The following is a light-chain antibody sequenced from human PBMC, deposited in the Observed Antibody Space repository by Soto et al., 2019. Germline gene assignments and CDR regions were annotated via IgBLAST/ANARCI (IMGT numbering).Light chain of an antibody. CDR1: SSDVGGYNY. J-gene: IGLJ1*01. CDR3: TSYAGTSTPYV. V-gene: IGLV2-14*03. Sequence: QSALTQPASVSGSPGQSITISCTGTSSDVGGYNYVSWYQQHPGKAPKLMIYDVNNRPSGVSNRFSGSKSGNTASLAISGLQAEDEADYYCTSYAGTSTPYVFGTGTQLTVL. CDR2: DVN.